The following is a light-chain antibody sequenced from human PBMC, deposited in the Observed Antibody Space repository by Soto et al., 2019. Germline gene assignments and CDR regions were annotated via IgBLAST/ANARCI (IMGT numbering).Light chain of an antibody. CDR1: SSSIGSNA. V-gene: IGLV1-44*01. CDR2: SNS. J-gene: IGLJ3*02. CDR3: AAWDDSLNGWV. Sequence: QSVLTQPPSVSGTPGQRVTISCSGSSSSIGSNAVNWYQQIPGTAPKLLIYSNSQRPSGVPDRFSGSKSGTSASLAIGGLQSEDEADYYCAAWDDSLNGWVFGGGTKLTVL.